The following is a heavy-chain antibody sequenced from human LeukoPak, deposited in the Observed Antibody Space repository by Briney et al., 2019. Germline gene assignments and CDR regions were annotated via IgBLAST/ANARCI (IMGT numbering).Heavy chain of an antibody. J-gene: IGHJ4*02. CDR3: ARARPGPRFVVVPAAFDY. CDR2: INAYNGNT. V-gene: IGHV1-18*01. Sequence: ASVKVSCKASGYTFTSYGISWVRQAPGQGLEWMGWINAYNGNTNYAQKLQGRVTMTTDTSTSTAYMELRSLRSDDTAVYYCARARPGPRFVVVPAAFDYWGQGTLVTVSS. D-gene: IGHD2-2*01. CDR1: GYTFTSYG.